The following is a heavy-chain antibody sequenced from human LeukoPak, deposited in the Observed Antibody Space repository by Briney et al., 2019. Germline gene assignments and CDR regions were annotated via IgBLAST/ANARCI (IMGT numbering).Heavy chain of an antibody. Sequence: PSETLSLTCTVSGGSISSSSYYWGWIRQPPGKGLEWIGYIYYSGSTNYNPSLKSRVTISVDTSKNQFSLKLSSVTAADTAVYYCARVPSGSYSLHAFDIWGQGTMVTVSS. CDR3: ARVPSGSYSLHAFDI. V-gene: IGHV4-61*05. CDR1: GGSISSSSYY. J-gene: IGHJ3*02. CDR2: IYYSGST. D-gene: IGHD1-26*01.